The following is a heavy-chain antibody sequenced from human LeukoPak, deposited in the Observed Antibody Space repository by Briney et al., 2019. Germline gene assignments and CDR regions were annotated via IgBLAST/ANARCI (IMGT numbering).Heavy chain of an antibody. Sequence: GASVKVSCKASGDTFSSYAISWVRQAPGQGLEWMGGIIPIFGTANYAQKFQGRVTITTDESTSTAYMELSSLRSEDTAVYYCARVLRRNYYYYMDVWGKGTTVTVSS. CDR1: GDTFSSYA. J-gene: IGHJ6*03. CDR2: IIPIFGTA. D-gene: IGHD3-10*01. CDR3: ARVLRRNYYYYMDV. V-gene: IGHV1-69*05.